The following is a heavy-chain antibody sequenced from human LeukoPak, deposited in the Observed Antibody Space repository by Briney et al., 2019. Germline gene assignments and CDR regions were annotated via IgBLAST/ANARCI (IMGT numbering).Heavy chain of an antibody. J-gene: IGHJ4*02. D-gene: IGHD1-26*01. CDR2: INPNSGGT. CDR1: GYTFTCYY. CDR3: ARARLKWEPPES. Sequence: ASVKVSCKASGYTFTCYYMHWVRQAPGQGLEWMGWINPNSGGTNYAQKFQGRVTMTRDTSISTAYMELSRLRSDDTAVYYCARARLKWEPPESWGQGTLVTVSS. V-gene: IGHV1-2*02.